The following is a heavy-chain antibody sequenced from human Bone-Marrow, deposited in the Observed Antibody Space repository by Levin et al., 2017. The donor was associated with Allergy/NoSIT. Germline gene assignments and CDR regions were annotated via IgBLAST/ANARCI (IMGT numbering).Heavy chain of an antibody. D-gene: IGHD3-10*01. J-gene: IGHJ5*02. CDR1: GYAFTAYY. V-gene: IGHV1-2*02. CDR3: ARYYYGSTRPSWFDP. CDR2: INPNSGDA. Sequence: VASVKVSCKASGYAFTAYYIHWVRQAPGQGLEWMGWINPNSGDASYAQNFQDRVTMTRDTSITTAYMELSRLRSDDTAVYYCARYYYGSTRPSWFDPWGQGTLVTVSS.